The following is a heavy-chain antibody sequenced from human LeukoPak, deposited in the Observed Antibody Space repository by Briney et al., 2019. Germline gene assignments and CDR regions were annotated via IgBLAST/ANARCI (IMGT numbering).Heavy chain of an antibody. J-gene: IGHJ4*02. CDR1: GFTFSNHG. Sequence: PGGSLRLSCAASGFTFSNHGINWVRQAPGKGLEWVSGISPSGGITYYTDSVKGRFTISRDNSKNTLYLQMNSLRAEDTAVYYCAVHNSGFCYWGQGTQVTVSS. CDR3: AVHNSGFCY. V-gene: IGHV3-23*01. D-gene: IGHD3-22*01. CDR2: ISPSGGIT.